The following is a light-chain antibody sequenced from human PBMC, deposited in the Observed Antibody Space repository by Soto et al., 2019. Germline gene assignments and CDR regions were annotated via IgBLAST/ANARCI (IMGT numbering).Light chain of an antibody. J-gene: IGLJ3*02. V-gene: IGLV2-23*01. CDR3: CSYVDTDTWV. CDR2: EGN. Sequence: QSALTQPASISGSPGQSITISCTGTGSAVGSYNLVSWYQQHPGKAPNLIIYEGNKRPSGVSRRFSGSKSANTASLTISGLQAEDEAEYYCCSYVDTDTWVFGGGTKVTVL. CDR1: GSAVGSYNL.